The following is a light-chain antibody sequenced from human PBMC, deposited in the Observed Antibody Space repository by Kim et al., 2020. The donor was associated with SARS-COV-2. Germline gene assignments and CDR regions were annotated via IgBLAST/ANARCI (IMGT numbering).Light chain of an antibody. CDR3: NSRDSSGNLYWV. CDR1: SLRSYD. CDR2: GKN. V-gene: IGLV3-19*01. J-gene: IGLJ3*02. Sequence: SSELTQDPDPSLAWGRPDRSNINGDSLRSYDASWYQQKPGQAPVLVIYGKNNRPSGIPDRFSGSSSGNTASLTITGAQAEDEADYYCNSRDSSGNLYWVF.